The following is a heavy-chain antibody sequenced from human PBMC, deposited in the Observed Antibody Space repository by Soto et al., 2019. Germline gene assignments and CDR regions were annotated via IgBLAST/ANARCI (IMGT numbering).Heavy chain of an antibody. CDR3: ARLSTSAGRRDLAG. CDR2: MNQDGSES. CDR1: GFSLSSYW. V-gene: IGHV3-7*01. J-gene: IGHJ4*02. Sequence: EVQLVESGGGLVQPGGSLRLSCAASGFSLSSYWMSWVRQAPGKGLEWVANMNQDGSESDYVGSVKGRFTFTRDNAKNSLYLQMNTLSAEDTAVYYCARLSTSAGRRDLAGWGQGTLVTVSS.